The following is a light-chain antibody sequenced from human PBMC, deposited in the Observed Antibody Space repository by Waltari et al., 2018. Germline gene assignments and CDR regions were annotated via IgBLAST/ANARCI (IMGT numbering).Light chain of an antibody. CDR2: DVS. CDR3: SSYTSSSTLWV. Sequence: QSALTQPASVSGSPGQSITISCTGTSSDVGGYNYVSWYQQHPGKPPKHMMYDVSNRPSGVPNRFSGAKPGNTASLTISGLQAEDEADYYCSSYTSSSTLWVFGGGTKLTVL. V-gene: IGLV2-14*03. CDR1: SSDVGGYNY. J-gene: IGLJ3*02.